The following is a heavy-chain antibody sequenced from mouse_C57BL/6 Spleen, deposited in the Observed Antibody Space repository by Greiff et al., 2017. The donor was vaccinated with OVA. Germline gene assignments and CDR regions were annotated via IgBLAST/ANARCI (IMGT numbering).Heavy chain of an antibody. CDR3: ARFTTVVATNYYAMDY. D-gene: IGHD1-1*01. Sequence: QVQLQQSGPELVKPGASVKISCKASGYAFSSSWMNWVKQRPGKGLEWIGRIYPGDGDTNYNGKFKGKATLTADKSSSTAYMQLSSLTSEDSAVYFCARFTTVVATNYYAMDYWGQGTSVTVSS. V-gene: IGHV1-82*01. CDR1: GYAFSSSW. CDR2: IYPGDGDT. J-gene: IGHJ4*01.